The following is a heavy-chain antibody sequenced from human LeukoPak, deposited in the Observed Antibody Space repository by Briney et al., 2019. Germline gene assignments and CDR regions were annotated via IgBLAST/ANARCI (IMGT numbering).Heavy chain of an antibody. CDR3: ARGRVDDFWSGYSYYFDY. Sequence: SETLSLTCAVYGGSFSGYYWSWIRQPPGKGLEWIGEINHSGSTNYNPSLKSRVTISVDTSKNQFSLKLSSVTAADTAVYYCARGRVDDFWSGYSYYFDYWGQGTLVTVSS. CDR1: GGSFSGYY. CDR2: INHSGST. J-gene: IGHJ4*02. V-gene: IGHV4-34*01. D-gene: IGHD3-3*01.